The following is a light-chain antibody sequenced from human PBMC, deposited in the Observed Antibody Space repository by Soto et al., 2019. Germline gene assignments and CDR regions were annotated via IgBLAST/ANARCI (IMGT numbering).Light chain of an antibody. J-gene: IGKJ5*01. V-gene: IGKV3-11*01. CDR3: QQRNDWQVT. CDR1: QSVDSY. CDR2: DVS. Sequence: PGERATLSCRASQSVDSYLAWYQQKPGQAPRILIYDVSNRDTGIPARFSGSGSGTDFTLPISRLEPGDFEVYYCQQRNDWQVTFGQGTRLEIK.